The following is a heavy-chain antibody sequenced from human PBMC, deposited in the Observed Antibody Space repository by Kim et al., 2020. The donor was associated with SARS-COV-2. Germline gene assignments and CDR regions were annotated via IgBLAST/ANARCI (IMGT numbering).Heavy chain of an antibody. CDR3: AKVRPVAAPYYYYGMDV. Sequence: GGSLRLSCAASGLTFSSYAMSWVRQAPGKGLEWVSAISGSGGSTYYADSVKGRFTISRDNSKNTLYLQMNSLRAEDTAVYYCAKVRPVAAPYYYYGMDVWGQGTTVTVSS. CDR2: ISGSGGST. J-gene: IGHJ6*02. CDR1: GLTFSSYA. D-gene: IGHD2-15*01. V-gene: IGHV3-23*01.